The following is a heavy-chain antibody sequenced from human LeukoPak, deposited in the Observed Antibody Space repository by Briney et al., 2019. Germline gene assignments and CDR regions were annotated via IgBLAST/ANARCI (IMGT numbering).Heavy chain of an antibody. CDR2: IYYSGST. Sequence: KPSETLSLTCTVSGGSISSSSYYWGWIRQPPGKGLEWIGSIYYSGSTYYNPSLKSRVTISVDTSKNRFSLKLSSVTAADTAVYYCASQVDTAMVTGWFDPWGQGTLVTVSS. D-gene: IGHD5-18*01. J-gene: IGHJ5*02. CDR3: ASQVDTAMVTGWFDP. V-gene: IGHV4-39*01. CDR1: GGSISSSSYY.